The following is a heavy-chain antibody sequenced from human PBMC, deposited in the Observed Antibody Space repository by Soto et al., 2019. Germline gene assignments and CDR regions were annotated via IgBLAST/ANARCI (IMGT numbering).Heavy chain of an antibody. J-gene: IGHJ5*02. V-gene: IGHV4-59*08. Sequence: PSETLSLTCTVSGGSISSYYWSWIRQPPGKGLEWIGYIYYSGSTNYNPSLKSRVTISVDTSKNQFSLKLSSVTAADTAVYYCARHGVVPAVWFDPWGQGTLVTVSS. CDR2: IYYSGST. CDR3: ARHGVVPAVWFDP. D-gene: IGHD2-2*01. CDR1: GGSISSYY.